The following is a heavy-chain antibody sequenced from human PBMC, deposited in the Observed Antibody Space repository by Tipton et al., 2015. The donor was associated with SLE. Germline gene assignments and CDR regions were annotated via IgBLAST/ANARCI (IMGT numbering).Heavy chain of an antibody. D-gene: IGHD3-10*02. Sequence: SLRLSCAASGFTFSSYDMHWVRQAPGKGLEWVAFIRYAGSNKYYADSVKGRFTISRDNSKNTLSLQMNSLRAEDTAIYYCAKVVRGYGVYFYGMDVWGQGTTVTVSS. V-gene: IGHV3-30*02. CDR3: AKVVRGYGVYFYGMDV. J-gene: IGHJ6*02. CDR1: GFTFSSYD. CDR2: IRYAGSNK.